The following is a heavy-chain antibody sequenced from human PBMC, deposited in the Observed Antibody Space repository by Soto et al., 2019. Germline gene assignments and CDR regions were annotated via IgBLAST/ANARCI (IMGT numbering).Heavy chain of an antibody. CDR1: GGSISSSSYY. CDR2: IYYSGST. D-gene: IGHD4-17*01. J-gene: IGHJ4*02. Sequence: QLQLQESGPGLVKPSETLSLTCTVSGGSISSSSYYWGWIRQPSGKGLEWIGSIYYSGSTYYNPSLESRVTISVDTSKNQFSLKLSSVTAADTAVYYCASSYGDYVSYWGQGTLVTVSS. CDR3: ASSYGDYVSY. V-gene: IGHV4-39*01.